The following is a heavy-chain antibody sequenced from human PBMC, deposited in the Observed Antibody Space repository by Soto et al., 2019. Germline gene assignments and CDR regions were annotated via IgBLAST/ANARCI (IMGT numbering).Heavy chain of an antibody. J-gene: IGHJ6*03. Sequence: PGGSLRLSCAASGFTFRSYAMSWVRQAPGKGLEWVSAISGSGGSTYYADSVKGRFTISRDNSKNTLYLQMNSLRAEDTAVYYCSTQVCYFWRGYPQYYMDVWGKGTMVTLSS. CDR3: STQVCYFWRGYPQYYMDV. CDR2: ISGSGGST. CDR1: GFTFRSYA. D-gene: IGHD3-3*01. V-gene: IGHV3-23*01.